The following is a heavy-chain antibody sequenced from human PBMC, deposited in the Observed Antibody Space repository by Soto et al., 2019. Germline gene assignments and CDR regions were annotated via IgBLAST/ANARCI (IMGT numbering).Heavy chain of an antibody. D-gene: IGHD7-27*01. J-gene: IGHJ4*02. Sequence: GGSLRLSCAASGFTFTVFAMSWVRQSPGKGLEWVSVIRGGGGGSTYYADSVEGRFTISRDNSKNTLYLQMNSLRAEDTAVYYCAREILGRYFDSWGQGTLVTVSS. CDR2: IRGGGGGST. CDR3: AREILGRYFDS. V-gene: IGHV3-23*01. CDR1: GFTFTVFA.